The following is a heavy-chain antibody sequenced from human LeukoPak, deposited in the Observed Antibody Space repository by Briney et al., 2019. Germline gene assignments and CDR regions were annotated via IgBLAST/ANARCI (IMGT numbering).Heavy chain of an antibody. J-gene: IGHJ3*02. CDR3: ARDTRGASSFDI. CDR2: INPNSGGT. D-gene: IGHD1-26*01. V-gene: IGHV1-2*02. Sequence: ASVTVSCMASGYTFTRNYMHWVRQAPGQGLEWMGWINPNSGGTNYAQKFQGRVTMTRDTSISTAYMELSRLRSDDTAVYYCARDTRGASSFDIWGQGTMVTVSS. CDR1: GYTFTRNY.